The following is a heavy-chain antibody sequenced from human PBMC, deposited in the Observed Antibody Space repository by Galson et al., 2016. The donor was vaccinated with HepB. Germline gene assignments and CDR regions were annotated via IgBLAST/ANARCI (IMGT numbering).Heavy chain of an antibody. CDR3: VSPYGSGTEAAFDI. CDR2: VSPYSGDT. V-gene: IGHV1-18*01. D-gene: IGHD3-10*01. J-gene: IGHJ3*02. CDR1: GYTFKNYG. Sequence: SVKVSCKASGYTFKNYGISWVRQAPGRGLEWMGWVSPYSGDTKFAQIFQGRVTLTTDTSTSTAYMELRGLRSDDTALYYCVSPYGSGTEAAFDIWGQGTMVTVSS.